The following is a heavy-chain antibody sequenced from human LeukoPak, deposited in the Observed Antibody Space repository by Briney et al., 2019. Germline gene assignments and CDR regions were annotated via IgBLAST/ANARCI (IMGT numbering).Heavy chain of an antibody. D-gene: IGHD3-10*01. CDR3: AREGESYPDLDY. CDR1: GFTSSSYA. CDR2: LSGSGGGT. V-gene: IGHV3-23*01. Sequence: GGSLRLSCAASGFTSSSYAMSWVRQAPGKGLEWVSALSGSGGGTYYADSVKGRFTISRDNAKNSLYLQMNSLRAEDTAVYYCAREGESYPDLDYWGQGTLVTVSS. J-gene: IGHJ4*02.